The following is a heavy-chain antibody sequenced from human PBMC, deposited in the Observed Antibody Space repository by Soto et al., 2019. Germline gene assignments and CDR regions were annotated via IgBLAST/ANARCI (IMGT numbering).Heavy chain of an antibody. Sequence: ASVKVSCKASGYTFTGYYMHWVRQAPGQGLEWMGWINPNSGGTNYAQKFQGWVTMTRDTSISTAYMELSRLRSDDTAVYYCASPRFPTMVRGAKRDDAFDIWGQGTMVTVSS. D-gene: IGHD3-10*01. J-gene: IGHJ3*02. CDR2: INPNSGGT. CDR3: ASPRFPTMVRGAKRDDAFDI. CDR1: GYTFTGYY. V-gene: IGHV1-2*04.